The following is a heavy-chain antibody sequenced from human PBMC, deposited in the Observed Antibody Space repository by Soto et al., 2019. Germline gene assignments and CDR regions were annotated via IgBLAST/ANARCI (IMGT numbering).Heavy chain of an antibody. J-gene: IGHJ6*02. CDR3: ARDRRVTNSLSPGDSYHYGLDV. CDR1: GVSITGGDYY. V-gene: IGHV4-30-4*01. Sequence: QVQLQESGPGLLKPSQTLSLTCTVSGVSITGGDYYWSWIRQAPGKGLEWIGNIFYSGATSYNPSPESRITISLDRSKNQFSLKLDSVTAADTAVYYCARDRRVTNSLSPGDSYHYGLDVWGQGTTVTVSS. CDR2: IFYSGAT. D-gene: IGHD6-6*01.